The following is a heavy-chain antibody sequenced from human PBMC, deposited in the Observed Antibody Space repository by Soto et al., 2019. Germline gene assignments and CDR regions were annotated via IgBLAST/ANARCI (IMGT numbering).Heavy chain of an antibody. CDR2: INPSGGST. D-gene: IGHD2-21*02. V-gene: IGHV1-46*01. CDR3: ARARLLFLHHDAFDI. Sequence: ASVKVSCKASGYTFTSYYMHWVRQAPGQGLEWMGIINPSGGSTSYAQKFQGRVTMTRDTSTSTVYMELSSLRPEDTAVYYCARARLLFLHHDAFDIWGQGTMVTVSS. J-gene: IGHJ3*02. CDR1: GYTFTSYY.